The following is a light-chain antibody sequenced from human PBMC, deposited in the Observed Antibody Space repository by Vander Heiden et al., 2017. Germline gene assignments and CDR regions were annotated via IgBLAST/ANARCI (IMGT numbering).Light chain of an antibody. J-gene: IGLJ3*02. CDR2: RNS. Sequence: QSVLTQPPSASGTPGQRVTISCSGNRSNIGSNYVYWYQQFPGMAPKLLIYRNSQRPSGVPDRFAGSKSGTSASLAISGLRSDDEADYYCLAWDDSLTGNWMFGGGTKLTVL. CDR3: LAWDDSLTGNWM. V-gene: IGLV1-47*01. CDR1: RSNIGSNY.